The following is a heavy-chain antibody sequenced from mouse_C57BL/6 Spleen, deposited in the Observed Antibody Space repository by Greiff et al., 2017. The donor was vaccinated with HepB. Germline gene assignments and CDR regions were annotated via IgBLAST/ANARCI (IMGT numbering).Heavy chain of an antibody. J-gene: IGHJ2*01. CDR1: GYTFTDYY. CDR2: INPNNGGT. V-gene: IGHV1-26*01. Sequence: EVQLQQSGPELVKPGASVKISCKASGYTFTDYYMNWVKQSHGKSLEWTGDINPNNGGTSYNQKFKGKATLTVDKSSSTAYMELRSLTSEDSAVYYCARGSTVDYWGQGTTLTVSS. D-gene: IGHD1-1*01. CDR3: ARGSTVDY.